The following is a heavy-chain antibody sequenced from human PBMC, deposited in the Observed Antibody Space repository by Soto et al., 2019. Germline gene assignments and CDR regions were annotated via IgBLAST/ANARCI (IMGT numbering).Heavy chain of an antibody. D-gene: IGHD1-26*01. V-gene: IGHV3-30-3*01. J-gene: IGHJ4*02. CDR2: ISYDGSNK. CDR3: ARSGGSYFGPFDS. Sequence: GGSLRLSCAASGFTFSRYAMHWVRQAPGKGLEWVAVISYDGSNKYYADSVKGRFTISRDNSKNTLYVQMKSLRAEDTAVFYCARSGGSYFGPFDSWGQGTLVTVSS. CDR1: GFTFSRYA.